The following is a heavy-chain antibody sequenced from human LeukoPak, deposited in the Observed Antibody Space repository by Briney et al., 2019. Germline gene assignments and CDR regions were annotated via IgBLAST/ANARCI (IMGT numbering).Heavy chain of an antibody. Sequence: SETLSLTCTVSGYSISSGYYWGWIRQPPGKGLEWIGEINHSGSTNYNPSLKSRVTISVDTSKNQFSLKLSSVTAADTAVYYCARGDYGAGPDYWGQGTLVTVSS. V-gene: IGHV4-38-2*02. CDR3: ARGDYGAGPDY. D-gene: IGHD4-17*01. CDR2: INHSGST. CDR1: GYSISSGYY. J-gene: IGHJ4*02.